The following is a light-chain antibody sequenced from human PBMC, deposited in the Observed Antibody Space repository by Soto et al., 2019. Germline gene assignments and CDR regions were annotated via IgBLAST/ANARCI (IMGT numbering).Light chain of an antibody. CDR2: AAS. CDR1: QDINKY. Sequence: SPSSLSASVGSRVSITCRASQDINKYLAWYQQEPGKVPKVLIYAASILQPGVPSRFSGSGSGTDFTLTINSLQPDDIATYYCQNYDSAPITFGQGTRLEI. V-gene: IGKV1-27*01. CDR3: QNYDSAPIT. J-gene: IGKJ5*01.